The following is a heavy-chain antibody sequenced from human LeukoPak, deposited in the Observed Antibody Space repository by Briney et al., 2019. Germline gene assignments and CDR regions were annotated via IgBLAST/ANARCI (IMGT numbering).Heavy chain of an antibody. V-gene: IGHV3-7*01. J-gene: IGHJ4*02. Sequence: GGSLRLSCAASGFTFSSYWMSWVRQAPGKGLEWVANIKQDGSEKYYVDSVKGRFTISRDNAKNSLYLQMDSLRAEDTAVYYCARDTTDSPLDYWGQGTLVTVSS. CDR3: ARDTTDSPLDY. D-gene: IGHD1-1*01. CDR2: IKQDGSEK. CDR1: GFTFSSYW.